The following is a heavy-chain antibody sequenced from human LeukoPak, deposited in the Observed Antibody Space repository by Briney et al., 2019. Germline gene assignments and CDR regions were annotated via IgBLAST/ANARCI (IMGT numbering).Heavy chain of an antibody. D-gene: IGHD3-3*01. V-gene: IGHV3-9*03. Sequence: PGRSLRLSCAASGFTFDDYAMHWVRQAPGKGLEWVSGISWNSGSIGYADSVKGRFTISRDNAKNSLYLQMNSLRAEDMALYYCAKAITGVLRFYYFDYWGQGTLVTVSS. CDR1: GFTFDDYA. CDR3: AKAITGVLRFYYFDY. J-gene: IGHJ4*02. CDR2: ISWNSGSI.